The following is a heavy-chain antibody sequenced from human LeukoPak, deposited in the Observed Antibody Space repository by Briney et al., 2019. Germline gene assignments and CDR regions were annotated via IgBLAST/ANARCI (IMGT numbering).Heavy chain of an antibody. D-gene: IGHD1-1*01. CDR3: ARALTTLTYEGY. CDR1: GITFSSYT. Sequence: GGSLRLSCAASGITFSSYTMHWIRQAPGKGLEWVSSISGSNSYIFYADSVKGRFTVSRDNAKDSLYLQMNSLRAEDTAAYYCARALTTLTYEGYWGQGTLVTVSS. J-gene: IGHJ4*02. CDR2: ISGSNSYI. V-gene: IGHV3-21*01.